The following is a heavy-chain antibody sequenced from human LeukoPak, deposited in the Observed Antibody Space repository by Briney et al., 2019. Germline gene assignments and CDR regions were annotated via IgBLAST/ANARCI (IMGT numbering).Heavy chain of an antibody. CDR2: INPNSGGT. CDR1: GYTFTGYY. Sequence: GASVKVSCKASGYTFTGYYMHWVRQAPGQGLEWMGWINPNSGGTNYAQKFQGRVTMTRDTSISTAYMELSRLRSDDTAVYYCARGAAYEDYAFDIWGQGTMVTVSS. V-gene: IGHV1-2*02. CDR3: ARGAAYEDYAFDI. D-gene: IGHD3-3*01. J-gene: IGHJ3*02.